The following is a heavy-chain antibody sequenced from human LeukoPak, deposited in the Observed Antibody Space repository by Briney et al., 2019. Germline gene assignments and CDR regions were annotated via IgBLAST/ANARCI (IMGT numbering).Heavy chain of an antibody. CDR3: ARADYGGNSDYYYYGMDV. Sequence: ASVKVSCKAAGYNFTNYYMHWVRQAPGQGLEWMGIINPGGGSTSYAQKFQGRVTMTRDTSTSTVYMELSSLRSEDTAVYYCARADYGGNSDYYYYGMDVWGQGTTVTVSS. J-gene: IGHJ6*02. V-gene: IGHV1-46*01. CDR2: INPGGGST. D-gene: IGHD4-23*01. CDR1: GYNFTNYY.